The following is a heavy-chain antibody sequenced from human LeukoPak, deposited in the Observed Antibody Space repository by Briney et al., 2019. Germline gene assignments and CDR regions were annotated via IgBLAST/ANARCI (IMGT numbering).Heavy chain of an antibody. Sequence: GGSLRLSCAASGFTFSSYGMHWVRQAPGKGLEWVAVISYDGSNKYYADSVKGRFTISRGNSKNTLYLQMNSLRAEDTAVYYCAKDRGYCSGGSCYYVDYWGQGTLVTVSS. CDR3: AKDRGYCSGGSCYYVDY. CDR1: GFTFSSYG. J-gene: IGHJ4*02. CDR2: ISYDGSNK. V-gene: IGHV3-30*18. D-gene: IGHD2-15*01.